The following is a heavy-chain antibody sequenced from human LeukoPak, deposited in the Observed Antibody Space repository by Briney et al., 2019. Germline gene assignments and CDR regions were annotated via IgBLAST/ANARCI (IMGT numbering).Heavy chain of an antibody. Sequence: GRSLRLSCAASGFTFSSYAMHWVRQAPGKGLGWVAVIPYDGSNKYYADSVKDRFTISRDNSKNTLYLQMNSLRAEDTAVYYCARTVVVTYYYGMDVWGQGTTVTVSS. CDR3: ARTVVVTYYYGMDV. D-gene: IGHD2-21*01. J-gene: IGHJ6*02. CDR2: IPYDGSNK. V-gene: IGHV3-30-3*01. CDR1: GFTFSSYA.